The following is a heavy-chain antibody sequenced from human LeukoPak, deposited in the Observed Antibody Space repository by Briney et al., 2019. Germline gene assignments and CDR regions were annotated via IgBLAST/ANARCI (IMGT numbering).Heavy chain of an antibody. CDR1: GGSISSTVSY. CDR3: ARHGVYSSGWWVVDY. V-gene: IGHV4-39*01. J-gene: IGHJ4*02. D-gene: IGHD6-19*01. Sequence: PSETLSLTCIVSGGSISSTVSYWGWVRQPPGKGLEWIGSIHYSGSTYYIPSLKSRITISLDMSKNQYSLKLTSVTAADTAVYYCARHGVYSSGWWVVDYWGQGTLVTVSS. CDR2: IHYSGST.